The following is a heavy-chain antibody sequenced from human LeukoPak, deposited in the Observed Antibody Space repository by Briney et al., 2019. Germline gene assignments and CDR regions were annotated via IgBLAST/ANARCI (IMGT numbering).Heavy chain of an antibody. D-gene: IGHD5-18*01. Sequence: PGGSLRLSCAASGFTVSSNYMSWVRQAPGKGLEWVSVIYSGGSTYYADSVKGRFTISRENSKNTLYLQMNSLRAEDTAVYYCASTPAGGYSYGYGYWGQGTLVTVSS. CDR1: GFTVSSNY. J-gene: IGHJ4*02. CDR3: ASTPAGGYSYGYGY. V-gene: IGHV3-53*01. CDR2: IYSGGST.